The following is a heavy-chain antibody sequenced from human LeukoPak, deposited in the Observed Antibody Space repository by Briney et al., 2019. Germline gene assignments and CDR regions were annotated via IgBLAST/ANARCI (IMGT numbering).Heavy chain of an antibody. J-gene: IGHJ4*02. D-gene: IGHD3-3*01. V-gene: IGHV1-8*03. CDR3: ARGTDTYDFWSGYSRYFDY. CDR2: MNPNSGNT. Sequence: ASVKVSCKASGYTFTSYDINWVRQATGQGLEWMGWMNPNSGNTGYAQKFQGRVTITRNTSISTAYMELSSLRSEDTAVYYCARGTDTYDFWSGYSRYFDYWGQGTLVTVSS. CDR1: GYTFTSYD.